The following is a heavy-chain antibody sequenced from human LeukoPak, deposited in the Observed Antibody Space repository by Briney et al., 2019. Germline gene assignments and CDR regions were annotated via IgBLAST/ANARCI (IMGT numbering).Heavy chain of an antibody. D-gene: IGHD6-13*01. Sequence: PGGSLRLSCAASGFTFSSYEMNWVRQAPGKGLEWVSYISSSGSTIYYADSVKGRFTISRDNFKNTLYLQMNSLRAEDTAVYYCANGAAAGTPTIGDYWGQGTLVTVSS. J-gene: IGHJ4*02. CDR3: ANGAAAGTPTIGDY. CDR2: ISSSGSTI. CDR1: GFTFSSYE. V-gene: IGHV3-48*03.